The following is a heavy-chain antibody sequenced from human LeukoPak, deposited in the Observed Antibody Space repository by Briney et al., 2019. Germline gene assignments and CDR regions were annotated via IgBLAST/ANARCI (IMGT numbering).Heavy chain of an antibody. D-gene: IGHD3-10*01. CDR2: INPNSGGT. Sequence: ASVKVSCKASGYTFTGYYMHWVRQAPGQGLEWMGWINPNSGGTNYTQKFQGRVTMTRDTSISTAYMELSRLRSDDTAVYYCARTMVRGVISFWLYWGQGTLVTVSS. CDR3: ARTMVRGVISFWLY. CDR1: GYTFTGYY. V-gene: IGHV1-2*02. J-gene: IGHJ4*02.